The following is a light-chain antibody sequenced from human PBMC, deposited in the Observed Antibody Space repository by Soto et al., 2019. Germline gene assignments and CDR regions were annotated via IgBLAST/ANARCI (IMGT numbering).Light chain of an antibody. CDR3: QQDRNYSET. CDR2: DVS. Sequence: DIQMTQSPSTLSASVGDRVTITCRASQSISRCLAWYQQKPGKAPSLLIYDVSTLQSGVPSRFSGSGSGTEFTLTISSLQPDDFATYYCQQDRNYSETFDQGAKVDIK. CDR1: QSISRC. V-gene: IGKV1-5*01. J-gene: IGKJ1*01.